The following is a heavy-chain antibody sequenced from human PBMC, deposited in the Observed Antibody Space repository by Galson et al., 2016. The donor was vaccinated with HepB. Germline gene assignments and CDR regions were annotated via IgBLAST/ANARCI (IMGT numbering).Heavy chain of an antibody. CDR3: VTGASDSLIALT. CDR2: IRGGGQSS. D-gene: IGHD2-21*01. V-gene: IGHV3-23*01. CDR1: GFTFSNHA. Sequence: SLRLSCAAFGFTFSNHAMNWVRQAPGKGLEWVSGIRGGGQSSFYADSVKGRFTVSRDNSKNTLYLQLNSLRGEDTAVYYCVTGASDSLIALTWGQGTLVTVSS. J-gene: IGHJ4*02.